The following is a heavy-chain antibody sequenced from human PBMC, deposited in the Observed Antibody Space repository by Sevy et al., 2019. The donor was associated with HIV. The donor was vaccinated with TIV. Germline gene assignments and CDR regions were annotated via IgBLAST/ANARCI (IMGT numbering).Heavy chain of an antibody. V-gene: IGHV3-7*01. J-gene: IGHJ6*02. Sequence: GGSLRLSCAASEFTFSSYWMSWVRQAPGKGLEWVANIKQDGSEKYYVDSVKGRFTISRDNARNSLYLQMNGLRAEDTAVYYCARSGGSYDYGMDVWGQGTTVTVSS. D-gene: IGHD1-26*01. CDR3: ARSGGSYDYGMDV. CDR1: EFTFSSYW. CDR2: IKQDGSEK.